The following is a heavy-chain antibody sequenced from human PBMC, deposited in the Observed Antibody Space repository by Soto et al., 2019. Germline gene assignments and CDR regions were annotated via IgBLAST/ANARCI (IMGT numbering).Heavy chain of an antibody. D-gene: IGHD1-26*01. CDR3: ARGPSRVGANSNHPENAFDI. J-gene: IGHJ3*02. CDR2: INHSGST. CDR1: GGSFSGYY. Sequence: PSETLSLTCAVYGGSFSGYYWSWIRQPPGKGLEWIGEINHSGSTNYNPSLKSRVTISVDTSKNQFSLKLSSVTAADTAVYYCARGPSRVGANSNHPENAFDIWGQGTMVTVSS. V-gene: IGHV4-34*01.